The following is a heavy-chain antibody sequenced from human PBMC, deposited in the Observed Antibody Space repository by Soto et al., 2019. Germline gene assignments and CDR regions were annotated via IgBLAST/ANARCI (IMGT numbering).Heavy chain of an antibody. CDR1: GGSFSGHS. Sequence: QVQLQQWGAGLLKPSETLPLTCAVYGGSFSGHSWTWIRQSPGKGLEWIGDINHSGRVNYSPSLKSRVTISLDTSKNQFSLTLSAVTAADTAMYYCSTRAYDTNGYYRFDPWGQGTLVTVSS. D-gene: IGHD3-22*01. V-gene: IGHV4-34*01. J-gene: IGHJ5*01. CDR2: INHSGRV. CDR3: STRAYDTNGYYRFDP.